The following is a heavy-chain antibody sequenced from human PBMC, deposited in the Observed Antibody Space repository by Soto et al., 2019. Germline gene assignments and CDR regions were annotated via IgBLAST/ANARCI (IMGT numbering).Heavy chain of an antibody. CDR2: ISGSGGST. V-gene: IGHV3-23*01. CDR1: GFTFSSYA. Sequence: PGGSLRLSCAASGFTFSSYAMSWVRQAPGKGLEWVSAISGSGGSTYYADSVKGRSTISRDNSKNTLYLQMNSLRAEDTAVYYCAKQVVAATIYYYGMDVWGQGTTVTVSS. D-gene: IGHD2-15*01. CDR3: AKQVVAATIYYYGMDV. J-gene: IGHJ6*02.